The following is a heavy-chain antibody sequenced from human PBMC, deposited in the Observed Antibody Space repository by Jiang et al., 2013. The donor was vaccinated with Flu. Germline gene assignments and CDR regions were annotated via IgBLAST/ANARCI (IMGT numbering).Heavy chain of an antibody. V-gene: IGHV1-69*05. J-gene: IGHJ5*02. Sequence: SGAEVKKPGSSVKVSCKASGGTFSSSAISWVRQAPGQGLEWMGGIIPIFGTPNYAQKIQGRVTMTTDTSTSTAYMELRSLRSDDTAVYYCARDFYCPGGGCWDCFDPWGQGTLVTVSS. CDR2: IIPIFGTP. CDR1: GGTFSSSA. CDR3: ARDFYCPGGGCWDCFDP. D-gene: IGHD2-8*02.